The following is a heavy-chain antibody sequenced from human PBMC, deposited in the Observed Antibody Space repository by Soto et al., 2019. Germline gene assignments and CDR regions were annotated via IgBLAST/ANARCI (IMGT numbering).Heavy chain of an antibody. V-gene: IGHV1-3*01. Sequence: QVQLVQSGAEVKKPGASVKVSCKASGYTFTSYAMHWVRQAPGQRLEWMGWINAGNGNTKYSQKFQGRVTITRDTSASTAYRELSSLRSEDTAVYYCASPSYSSSSARGPAGGMDVWGQGTTVTVSS. CDR3: ASPSYSSSSARGPAGGMDV. CDR1: GYTFTSYA. D-gene: IGHD6-6*01. J-gene: IGHJ6*02. CDR2: INAGNGNT.